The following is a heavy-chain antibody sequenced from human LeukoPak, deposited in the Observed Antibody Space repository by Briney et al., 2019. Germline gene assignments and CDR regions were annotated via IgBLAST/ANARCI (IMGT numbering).Heavy chain of an antibody. J-gene: IGHJ3*01. CDR2: IYYNGTS. CDR3: ARDPWGRRLEPFDL. CDR1: SDSIRSTYW. D-gene: IGHD3-3*01. Sequence: SGTLSLTCSVSSDSIRSTYWWSWVRQFPGKGLEWIGEIYYNGTSNYNPSLEGRVSLAVDISRKQFSLRLTSVTAADTAVYYCARDPWGRRLEPFDLWGQGTLVIVSS. V-gene: IGHV4-4*02.